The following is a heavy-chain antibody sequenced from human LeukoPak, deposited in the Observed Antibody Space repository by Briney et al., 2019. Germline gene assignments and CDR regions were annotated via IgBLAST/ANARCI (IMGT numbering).Heavy chain of an antibody. D-gene: IGHD3-22*01. Sequence: ASVKVSCKASGGTFSSYAISWVRQAPGQGLEWMGRIIPILGIANYAQKFQGRVTITADKSTSTAYMELSSLRSEDTAVYYCARDHEGPYYHDSSGYLHYWGQGTLVTVSS. CDR2: IIPILGIA. CDR1: GGTFSSYA. CDR3: ARDHEGPYYHDSSGYLHY. J-gene: IGHJ4*02. V-gene: IGHV1-69*04.